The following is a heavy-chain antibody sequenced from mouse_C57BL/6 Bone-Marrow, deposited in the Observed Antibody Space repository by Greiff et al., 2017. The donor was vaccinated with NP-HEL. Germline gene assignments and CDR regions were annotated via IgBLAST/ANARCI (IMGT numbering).Heavy chain of an antibody. CDR3: AREGNYALYYFDY. CDR1: GYAFSSSW. J-gene: IGHJ2*01. CDR2: IYPGDGDT. D-gene: IGHD1-1*02. Sequence: VKLVESGPELVKPGASVKISCKASGYAFSSSWMNWVKQRPGKGLEWIGRIYPGDGDTNYNGKFKGKATLTADKSSSTAYMQLSSLTSEDSAVYFCAREGNYALYYFDYWGQGTTLTVSS. V-gene: IGHV1-82*01.